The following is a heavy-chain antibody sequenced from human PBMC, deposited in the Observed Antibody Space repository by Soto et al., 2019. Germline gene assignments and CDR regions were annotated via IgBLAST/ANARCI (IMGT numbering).Heavy chain of an antibody. CDR1: GFTFSSYA. J-gene: IGHJ6*02. Sequence: GGSLRLSCAASGFTFSSYAMSWVRQAPGKGLEWVSAISGSGGSTYYADSVKGRFTISRDNSKNTLYLQMNSLRAEDTAVYYCAKAPTYYDILTGYSPHYYYYGMDVWGQGTTVTV. V-gene: IGHV3-23*01. D-gene: IGHD3-9*01. CDR2: ISGSGGST. CDR3: AKAPTYYDILTGYSPHYYYYGMDV.